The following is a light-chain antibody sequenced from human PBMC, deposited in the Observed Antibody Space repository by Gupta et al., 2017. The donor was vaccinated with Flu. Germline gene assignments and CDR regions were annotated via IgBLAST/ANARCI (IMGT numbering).Light chain of an antibody. J-gene: IGKJ1*01. V-gene: IGKV1-5*03. Sequence: GARGTVTCRASQSFNSWLTWFQQIPGKSPRLVLYRASTVERGVPSRFRGSESGTEFNLTIRGLEPDDFAIYYCQQYADYPWTFGQGTKVEI. CDR3: QQYADYPWT. CDR1: QSFNSW. CDR2: RAS.